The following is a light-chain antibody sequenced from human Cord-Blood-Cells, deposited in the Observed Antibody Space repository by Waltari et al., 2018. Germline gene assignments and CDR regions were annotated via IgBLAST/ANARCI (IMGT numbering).Light chain of an antibody. V-gene: IGKV3-11*01. CDR1: QSVSSY. CDR3: QQRSNWPRT. Sequence: EIVLTQSPATLSLSRGERATVSCRASQSVSSYLAWYQQKPGQAPRLLIYDASNRATGIPARFSGSGSGIDFTLTISSLEPEDFAVYYCQQRSNWPRTFGQGTKVEIK. J-gene: IGKJ1*01. CDR2: DAS.